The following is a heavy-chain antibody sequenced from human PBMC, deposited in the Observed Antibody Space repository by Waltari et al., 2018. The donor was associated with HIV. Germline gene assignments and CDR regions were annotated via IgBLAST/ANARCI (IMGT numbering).Heavy chain of an antibody. J-gene: IGHJ6*02. V-gene: IGHV3-9*01. CDR3: AKDLRRGSSWFYGMDV. D-gene: IGHD6-13*01. CDR1: GFTFDAYA. Sequence: EVQLVESGGGLVEPGMSLRLSCAASGFTFDAYAMHWVRQAPGKGLEWVSGLHWGGGYIAYADSVKGRFTISRDNTKNSLYLQMTSLRAEDTALYYCAKDLRRGSSWFYGMDVWGQGTTVTVFS. CDR2: LHWGGGYI.